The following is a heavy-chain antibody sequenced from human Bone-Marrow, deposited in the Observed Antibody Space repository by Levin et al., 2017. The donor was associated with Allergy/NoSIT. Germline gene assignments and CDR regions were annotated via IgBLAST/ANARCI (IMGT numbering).Heavy chain of an antibody. V-gene: IGHV3-30-3*01. CDR2: ISYDGSNK. CDR1: GFTFSSYA. Sequence: GGSLRLSCAASGFTFSSYAMHWVRQAPGKGLEWVAVISYDGSNKYYADSVKGRFTISRDNSKNTLYLQMNSLRAEDTAVYYCARGGGSVPPACCAFDIWGQGTMVTVSS. D-gene: IGHD6-25*01. CDR3: ARGGGSVPPACCAFDI. J-gene: IGHJ3*02.